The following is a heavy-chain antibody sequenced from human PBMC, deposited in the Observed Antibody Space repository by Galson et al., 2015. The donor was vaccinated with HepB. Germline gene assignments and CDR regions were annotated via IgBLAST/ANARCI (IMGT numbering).Heavy chain of an antibody. CDR2: IYPGDSDT. J-gene: IGHJ6*01. Sequence: QSGAEVKKPGESLKISCKGSGYSFFNYLIGWVRQMSGKGLEWMGIIYPGDSDTTYSPSFQGHVTISADKSINTAYLQWSSLKASDTARLHQGPIGLPPGTLLQEHLWG. CDR3: GPIGLPPGTLLQEHL. CDR1: GYSFFNYL. V-gene: IGHV5-51*01.